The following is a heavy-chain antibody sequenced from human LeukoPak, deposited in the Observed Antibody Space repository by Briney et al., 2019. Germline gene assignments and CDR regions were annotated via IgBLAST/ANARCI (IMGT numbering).Heavy chain of an antibody. V-gene: IGHV3-23*01. Sequence: GGSLRLSCAASGFTFTSSAMSWVRQAPGKGLEWVSTLTGSGGSTYYADSVKGRFTISRDNSKNTLSLQMNSLRAEDTAVYYCAKESTVTPGNVNWFDTWGQGTLVTVSS. CDR3: AKESTVTPGNVNWFDT. D-gene: IGHD4-17*01. CDR1: GFTFTSSA. J-gene: IGHJ5*02. CDR2: LTGSGGST.